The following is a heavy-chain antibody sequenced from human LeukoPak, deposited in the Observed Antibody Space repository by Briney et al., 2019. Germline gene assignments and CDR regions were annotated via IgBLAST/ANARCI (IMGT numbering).Heavy chain of an antibody. CDR1: GYMFTTYG. J-gene: IGHJ4*02. CDR3: ARGGGFRDGYNPEDY. CDR2: INTYTGNT. D-gene: IGHD5-24*01. Sequence: ASVKVSCKASGYMFTTYGITWVRQAPGQGLEWMGWINTYTGNTDYAQRLQGRVTMTTDTSTRTAYMELRSLRSDDTAVYYCARGGGFRDGYNPEDYWGQGTLVTVSS. V-gene: IGHV1-18*01.